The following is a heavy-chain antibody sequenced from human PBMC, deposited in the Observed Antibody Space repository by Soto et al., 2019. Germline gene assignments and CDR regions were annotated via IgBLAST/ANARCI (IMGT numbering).Heavy chain of an antibody. CDR3: ARGPLRFDY. D-gene: IGHD3-16*01. J-gene: IGHJ4*02. Sequence: QVQLQESGPGLVKPSETLSLTCTVSGGYISSYYWSWIRQPPGKGLEWIGYIYYSGSTNYNPSLKSRVTISVDTSKNQFSLKLSSVTAADTAVYYCARGPLRFDYWGQGTLVTVSS. CDR1: GGYISSYY. V-gene: IGHV4-59*01. CDR2: IYYSGST.